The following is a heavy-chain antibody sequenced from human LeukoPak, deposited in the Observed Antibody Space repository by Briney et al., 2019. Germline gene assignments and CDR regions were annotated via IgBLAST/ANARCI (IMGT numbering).Heavy chain of an antibody. CDR2: IYPILGIA. V-gene: IGHV1-69*02. J-gene: IGHJ5*02. CDR3: ARAKKQGTTVTTGWFDP. CDR1: EGTFSSYT. Sequence: SLKSSCKASEGTFSSYTITWVRRAPGQGLEWMGRIYPILGIANYAQKFQRRVTITADKSTNTAYMELSSLRSEDTAVYYCARAKKQGTTVTTGWFDPWGQGTLVTVSS. D-gene: IGHD4-11*01.